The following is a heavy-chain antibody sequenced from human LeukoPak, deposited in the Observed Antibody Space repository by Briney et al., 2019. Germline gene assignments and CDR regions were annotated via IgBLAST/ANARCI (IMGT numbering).Heavy chain of an antibody. J-gene: IGHJ3*02. V-gene: IGHV4-39*07. CDR3: ARPYGSGSYYNPARAFDI. Sequence: SETLSLTCTVSGGSTSSSSYYWGWIRQPPGKGLEWIGSIYYSGSTYYNPSLKSRVTISVDTSKNQFSLKLSSVTAADTAVYYCARPYGSGSYYNPARAFDIWGQGTMVTVSS. CDR2: IYYSGST. D-gene: IGHD3-10*01. CDR1: GGSTSSSSYY.